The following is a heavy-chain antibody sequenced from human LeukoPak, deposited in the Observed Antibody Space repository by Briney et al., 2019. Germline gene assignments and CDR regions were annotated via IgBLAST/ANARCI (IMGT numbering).Heavy chain of an antibody. CDR2: INPNSGGT. V-gene: IGHV1-2*02. J-gene: IGHJ6*03. Sequence: ASVKVSCKASGYTFTGYYMHWGRQAPGQGLEWMGWINPNSGGTNYAQKFQGRVTMTRDTSISTAYMELSRLRSDDTAVYYCARGPAGRRQWLPYYYYYYMDVWGKGTTVTVSS. CDR3: ARGPAGRRQWLPYYYYYYMDV. D-gene: IGHD6-19*01. CDR1: GYTFTGYY.